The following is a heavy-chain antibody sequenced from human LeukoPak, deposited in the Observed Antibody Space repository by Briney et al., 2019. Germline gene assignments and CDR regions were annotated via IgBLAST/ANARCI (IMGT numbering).Heavy chain of an antibody. D-gene: IGHD6-6*01. Sequence: PSETLSLTCAVYGGSFSGYYWSWIRQPPGKGLEWIGEINHSGSTNYNPSLKSRVTISVDTSKNQFSLKLSSVTAADTAVYYCARERIAARLLYYYYYGMDVWGQGTTVTVSS. V-gene: IGHV4-34*01. CDR2: INHSGST. CDR3: ARERIAARLLYYYYYGMDV. CDR1: GGSFSGYY. J-gene: IGHJ6*02.